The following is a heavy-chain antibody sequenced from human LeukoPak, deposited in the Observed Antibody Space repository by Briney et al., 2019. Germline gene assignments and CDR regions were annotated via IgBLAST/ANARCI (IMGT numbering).Heavy chain of an antibody. CDR2: INPNSGGT. CDR3: ARDPADYYDSSGYAY. V-gene: IGHV1-2*02. D-gene: IGHD3-22*01. Sequence: ASVKVSCKASGYTFTGYYMHWVRQAPGQGLEWMGWINPNSGGTNHAQKFQGRVTMTRDTSISTAYMELSRLRSDDTAVYYCARDPADYYDSSGYAYWGQGTLVTVSS. J-gene: IGHJ4*02. CDR1: GYTFTGYY.